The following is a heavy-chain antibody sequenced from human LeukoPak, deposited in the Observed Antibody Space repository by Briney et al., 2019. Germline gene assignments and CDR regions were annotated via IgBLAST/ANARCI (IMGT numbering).Heavy chain of an antibody. D-gene: IGHD3-10*01. Sequence: PSQTLSLTCSVSGGSISSGGYYWNWVRQLPEKGLEWLGYISHSGYSYYNPSLKSRLTISADTSKNHCSLRVTSVTAADTAVYYCAKFGSDAFDIWGQGTMVTVSS. CDR3: AKFGSDAFDI. CDR1: GGSISSGGYY. V-gene: IGHV4-31*03. J-gene: IGHJ3*02. CDR2: ISHSGYS.